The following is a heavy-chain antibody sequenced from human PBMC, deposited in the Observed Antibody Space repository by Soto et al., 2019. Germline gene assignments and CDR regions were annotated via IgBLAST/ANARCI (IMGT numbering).Heavy chain of an antibody. Sequence: SVKICCTSSGGTLSSYAISGLRQAPGQGLEWMGGIIPIFGTANYAQKFQGRVTITADESTSTAYMELSSLRSEDTAVYYCARGGYYYDSSGYYYVGDYYGMDVWGQGTTVTVS. J-gene: IGHJ6*02. CDR1: GGTLSSYA. CDR2: IIPIFGTA. D-gene: IGHD3-22*01. V-gene: IGHV1-69*13. CDR3: ARGGYYYDSSGYYYVGDYYGMDV.